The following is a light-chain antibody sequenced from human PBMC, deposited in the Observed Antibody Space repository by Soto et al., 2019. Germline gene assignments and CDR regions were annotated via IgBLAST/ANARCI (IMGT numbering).Light chain of an antibody. Sequence: QSALTQPPSASGSPVQSVTISCTGTSSDVGAYNYVSWYQQHPGKAPRLMIYEVNKRPSGVPDRFSGSKSGNTASLTVSGLQADDEADYYCASYAGSDTVLFGGGTKLTVL. CDR1: SSDVGAYNY. CDR2: EVN. J-gene: IGLJ2*01. CDR3: ASYAGSDTVL. V-gene: IGLV2-8*01.